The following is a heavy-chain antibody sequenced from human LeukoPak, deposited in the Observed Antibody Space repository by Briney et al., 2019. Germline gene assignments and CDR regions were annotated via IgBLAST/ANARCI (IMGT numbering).Heavy chain of an antibody. CDR1: GGSISSSSYY. J-gene: IGHJ1*01. D-gene: IGHD3-10*01. Sequence: SETLSLTCTVSGGSISSSSYYWGWIRQPPGKGLEWIGSIYYSGSTYYNPSLKSRVTISVDTSKNQFSLKLSSVTAADTAVYYCASYGTMVRGVILGYFQHWGQGTLVTVSS. CDR3: ASYGTMVRGVILGYFQH. V-gene: IGHV4-39*07. CDR2: IYYSGST.